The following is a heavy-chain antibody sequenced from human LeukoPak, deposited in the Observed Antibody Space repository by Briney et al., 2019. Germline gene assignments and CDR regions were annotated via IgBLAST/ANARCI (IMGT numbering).Heavy chain of an antibody. Sequence: PSETLSLTCTVSGGFISSSSYYWGWIRQPPGKGLEWIGSIYDSGSTYYNPSLKSRVTISVDTSKNQFSLKLSSVTAADTAVFYCARHGGTHDSSVYYYFDYWGQGTLVTVSS. V-gene: IGHV4-39*01. D-gene: IGHD3-22*01. CDR2: IYDSGST. J-gene: IGHJ4*02. CDR1: GGFISSSSYY. CDR3: ARHGGTHDSSVYYYFDY.